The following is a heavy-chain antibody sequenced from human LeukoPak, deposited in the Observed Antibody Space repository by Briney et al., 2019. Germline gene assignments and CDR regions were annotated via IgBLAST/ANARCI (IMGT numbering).Heavy chain of an antibody. CDR1: GGSINGYY. Sequence: SETLSLTCTVSGGSINGYYWSWIRQPPEKGLEWIGYIYYRGSTNYNPSLKSRVTMSVDTSKNQFPLKLSSVTAADTAVYYCARADYDTSAYYYTFDYWGQGTLVTVSS. V-gene: IGHV4-59*01. CDR3: ARADYDTSAYYYTFDY. D-gene: IGHD3-22*01. CDR2: IYYRGST. J-gene: IGHJ4*02.